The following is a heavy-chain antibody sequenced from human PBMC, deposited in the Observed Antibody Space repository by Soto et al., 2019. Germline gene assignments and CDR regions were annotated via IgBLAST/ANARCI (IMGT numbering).Heavy chain of an antibody. Sequence: QVQLVQSGAEMRKPGSSLRDSCKASGGTFSDYAFSWVRQAPGQGLEWMGGIVPRFGSPNYAQKFGGRVTITADTSSSTVYMALSSLRFDDTAVYFCARDWIQLRLGKYSFNGMDVWGQGTTIIVSS. V-gene: IGHV1-69*06. J-gene: IGHJ6*02. CDR1: GGTFSDYA. CDR3: ARDWIQLRLGKYSFNGMDV. CDR2: IVPRFGSP. D-gene: IGHD5-18*01.